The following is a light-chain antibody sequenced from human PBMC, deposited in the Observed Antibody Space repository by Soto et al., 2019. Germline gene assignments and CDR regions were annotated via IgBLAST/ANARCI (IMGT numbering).Light chain of an antibody. J-gene: IGKJ1*01. CDR2: DAS. CDR1: QSIRRR. CDR3: QQYDNWPWT. V-gene: IGKV1-5*01. Sequence: DTQMTQSPSTLSASVGDRVTVNCRASQSIRRRLAWYQQRPGKAPKVLIYDASSLESGVPSRFSGSGSGTEFTLTISSLQPDDFATYYCQQYDNWPWTFGQGAKVDIK.